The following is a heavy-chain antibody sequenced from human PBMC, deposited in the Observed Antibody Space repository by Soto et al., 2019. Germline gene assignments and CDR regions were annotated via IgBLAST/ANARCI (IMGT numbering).Heavy chain of an antibody. CDR2: ISTSGSTI. D-gene: IGHD3-10*01. V-gene: IGHV3-48*03. CDR1: GFTFSNYE. CDR3: ATRSGGGGAFDI. Sequence: PGGSLRLSCAASGFTFSNYEMNWVRQAPGKGLEWVSYISTSGSTIYYADSVKGRFTISRDNAENSLYLQMNSVRAEDTAVYYCATRSGGGGAFDIWGQGTMVTVSS. J-gene: IGHJ3*02.